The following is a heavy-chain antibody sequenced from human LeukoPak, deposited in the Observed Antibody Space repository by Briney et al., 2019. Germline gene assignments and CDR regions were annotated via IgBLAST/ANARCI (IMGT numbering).Heavy chain of an antibody. CDR2: IVVGSGNT. Sequence: GTSVKVSYKASGFTFTSSAMQWVRQARGQRLEWIGWIVVGSGNTNYAQKFQERVTITRDMSTSTAYMELSSLRSEDTAVYYCAAGSPYYDSSGYPYYYYYGMDVWGQGTTVTVSS. V-gene: IGHV1-58*02. J-gene: IGHJ6*02. CDR1: GFTFTSSA. CDR3: AAGSPYYDSSGYPYYYYYGMDV. D-gene: IGHD3-22*01.